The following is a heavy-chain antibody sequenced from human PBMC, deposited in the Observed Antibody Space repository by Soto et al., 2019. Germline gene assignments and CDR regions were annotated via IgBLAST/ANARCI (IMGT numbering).Heavy chain of an antibody. CDR2: ISSSRSYI. Sequence: GGSLRLSCAASGFTFSSYSMNWVRQAPGKGLEWVSSISSSRSYIYYADSVKGRFTISRDNAKNALYLQMNSLRAEDTAVYYCAIDPSEGYCRSTSCYFDYWGQGTLVTVS. J-gene: IGHJ4*02. V-gene: IGHV3-21*01. D-gene: IGHD2-2*01. CDR1: GFTFSSYS. CDR3: AIDPSEGYCRSTSCYFDY.